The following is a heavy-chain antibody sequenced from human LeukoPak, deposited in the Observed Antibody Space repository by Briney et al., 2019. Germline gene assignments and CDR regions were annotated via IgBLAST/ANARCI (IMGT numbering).Heavy chain of an antibody. J-gene: IGHJ4*02. CDR2: IYPGESHT. D-gene: IGHD1-1*01. CDR3: ARRVGRTGTTDFDY. V-gene: IGHV5-51*01. Sequence: HGXGXXGMGIIYPGESHTIYSPSFRGHVPISADKSISPAYLQWSSLKASDTAMYYCARRVGRTGTTDFDYWGQGTLVTVSS.